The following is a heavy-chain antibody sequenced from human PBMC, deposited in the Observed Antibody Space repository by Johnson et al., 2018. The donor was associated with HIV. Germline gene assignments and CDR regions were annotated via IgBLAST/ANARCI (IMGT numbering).Heavy chain of an antibody. CDR2: ISYDGSNK. J-gene: IGHJ3*02. V-gene: IGHV3-30*04. D-gene: IGHD3-3*01. CDR3: ARDGLEVDAFDI. Sequence: QVQLVESGGGVVQPGRSLRLSCAASGFTFSTYAMHWVRQAPGKGLEWVAVISYDGSNKYYADSVKGRFTISRDNSKNTLYLQMNSLRAEDTAMYYCARDGLEVDAFDIWGQGTMVTVSS. CDR1: GFTFSTYA.